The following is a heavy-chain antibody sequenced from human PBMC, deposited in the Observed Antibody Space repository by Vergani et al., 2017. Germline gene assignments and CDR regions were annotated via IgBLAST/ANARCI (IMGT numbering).Heavy chain of an antibody. Sequence: QVQLVESGGGVVQPVGALRLSCAASGFTFSSYGMHWVRQAPGKGLEWVAFIRYDGSNKYYADSVKGRFTISRDYSKNTLYLQMNSLRAEDTAVYYCAKDGSSWLYYYYYGMDVWGQGTTVTVSS. CDR2: IRYDGSNK. V-gene: IGHV3-30*02. CDR1: GFTFSSYG. J-gene: IGHJ6*02. CDR3: AKDGSSWLYYYYYGMDV. D-gene: IGHD6-13*01.